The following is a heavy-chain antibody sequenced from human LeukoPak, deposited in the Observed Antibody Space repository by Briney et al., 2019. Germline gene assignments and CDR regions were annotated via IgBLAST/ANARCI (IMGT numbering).Heavy chain of an antibody. CDR1: GGSFSGYY. D-gene: IGHD6-6*01. J-gene: IGHJ4*02. CDR2: INHSGST. Sequence: SETLSLTCAVYGGSFSGYYWSWIRQPPGKGLEWIGEINHSGSTNYNPSLKSRVTMSVDTSKNQFSLKLSSVTAADTAVYYCARRPVEQLAYYFDYWGQGTLVTVSS. CDR3: ARRPVEQLAYYFDY. V-gene: IGHV4-34*01.